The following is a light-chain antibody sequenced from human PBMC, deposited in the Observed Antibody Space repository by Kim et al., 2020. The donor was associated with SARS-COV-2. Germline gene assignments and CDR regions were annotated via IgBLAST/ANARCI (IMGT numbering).Light chain of an antibody. CDR3: QAWDSSTAWV. Sequence: VSPGKTTSITCSGAKLGDKSACWHQQKPGQSPVLVIYQDSKRPSGIPERFSGSNSGTTATLTISGTQAMDEADYYCQAWDSSTAWVFGGGTQLTVL. CDR1: KLGDKS. CDR2: QDS. J-gene: IGLJ3*02. V-gene: IGLV3-1*01.